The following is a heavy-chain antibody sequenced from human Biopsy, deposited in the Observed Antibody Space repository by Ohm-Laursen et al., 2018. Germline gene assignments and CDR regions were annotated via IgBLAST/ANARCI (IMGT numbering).Heavy chain of an antibody. V-gene: IGHV1-18*01. CDR1: GYKFTSYG. CDR3: ARIAAAGWDDY. CDR2: ISGYNGNT. J-gene: IGHJ4*02. Sequence: SVKVSCKASGYKFTSYGMSWVRQAPGQGFEWMGRISGYNGNTNYAQRFQGRITMTIDAATSTGYMDLRSLKSDDTAVYYCARIAAAGWDDYWGQGTLVTVSS. D-gene: IGHD6-25*01.